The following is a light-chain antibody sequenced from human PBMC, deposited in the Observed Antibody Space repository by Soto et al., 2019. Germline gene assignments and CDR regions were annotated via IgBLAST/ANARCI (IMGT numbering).Light chain of an antibody. V-gene: IGKV1-5*01. CDR3: HQYNSYSP. CDR1: QSISIW. J-gene: IGKJ1*01. CDR2: DAS. Sequence: QLPSTLPASIGDRVNITCRASQSISIWLAWYQQKPGKAPKLLISDASSYESGVRCRGSGAGSGIEFTLIIGQLQAEVFASYYRHQYNSYSPFGQGTKVDIK.